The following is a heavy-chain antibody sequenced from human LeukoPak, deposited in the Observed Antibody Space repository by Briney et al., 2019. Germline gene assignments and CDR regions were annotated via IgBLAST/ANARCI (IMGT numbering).Heavy chain of an antibody. V-gene: IGHV5-51*01. J-gene: IGHJ4*02. CDR3: ARRARYCSGGSCWTFDY. CDR2: IYPGDSDS. Sequence: GESLETLRKGSGYSFTSYWIGWVRPMPGKGLEWMGIIYPGDSDSRYSPSFQGQVTDSADKSISTAYLQWSSLKASDTAMYYCARRARYCSGGSCWTFDYWGQGTLVTVSS. CDR1: GYSFTSYW. D-gene: IGHD2-15*01.